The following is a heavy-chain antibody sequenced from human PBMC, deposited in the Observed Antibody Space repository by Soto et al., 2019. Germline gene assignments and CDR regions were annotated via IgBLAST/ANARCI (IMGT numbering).Heavy chain of an antibody. CDR3: ARRRDGYNSHFDY. D-gene: IGHD5-12*01. Sequence: PGESLKISCKGSGYSFTNYWIGWVRQMPGKGLEWMGIIYPGDSVTRYSPSFQGQVTISVDKSISTAYLQWSSLKASDTAMYYCARRRDGYNSHFDYWGQGTLVTVSS. V-gene: IGHV5-51*01. CDR2: IYPGDSVT. J-gene: IGHJ4*02. CDR1: GYSFTNYW.